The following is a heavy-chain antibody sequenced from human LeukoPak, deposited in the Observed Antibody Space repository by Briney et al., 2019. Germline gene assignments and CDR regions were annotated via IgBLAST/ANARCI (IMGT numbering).Heavy chain of an antibody. CDR2: IYYSGST. J-gene: IGHJ4*02. CDR1: GGSISSSSYY. CDR3: ARGQGRGFGEPDY. V-gene: IGHV4-39*07. D-gene: IGHD3-10*01. Sequence: SETLSLTCTVSGGSISSSSYYWGWIRQPPGKGLEWIGSIYYSGSTYYNPSLKSRVTISVDTSKNQFSLKLSSVTAADTAVYYCARGQGRGFGEPDYWAREPWSPSPQ.